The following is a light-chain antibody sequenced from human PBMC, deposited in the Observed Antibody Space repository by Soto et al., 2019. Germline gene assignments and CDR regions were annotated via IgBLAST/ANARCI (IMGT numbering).Light chain of an antibody. CDR1: SSDVGDYNY. CDR2: DVS. J-gene: IGLJ3*02. V-gene: IGLV2-14*01. Sequence: QSVLTQPASVSGSPGQSINISCTGTSSDVGDYNYVSWYQQHPGKAPKLMIYDVSRRPSGVSSRFSGSKSGNTASLTISGLQAEDEADYYCASYTDSTIVMFGGGTKLTVL. CDR3: ASYTDSTIVM.